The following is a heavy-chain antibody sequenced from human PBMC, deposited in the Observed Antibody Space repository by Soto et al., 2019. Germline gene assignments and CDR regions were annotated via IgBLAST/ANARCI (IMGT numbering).Heavy chain of an antibody. CDR3: ARERRDHDWNLSDAFDL. CDR1: GASMDSYH. Sequence: PSETLSLTCDVSGASMDSYHWTWLRRPPGKGLEWIGWVYNTGRTNYRSSLENRATISMDTSKNQFSLTLTSVTTADTAIYYCARERRDHDWNLSDAFDLWGQGTMVTVSS. CDR2: VYNTGRT. J-gene: IGHJ3*01. D-gene: IGHD1-1*01. V-gene: IGHV4-59*01.